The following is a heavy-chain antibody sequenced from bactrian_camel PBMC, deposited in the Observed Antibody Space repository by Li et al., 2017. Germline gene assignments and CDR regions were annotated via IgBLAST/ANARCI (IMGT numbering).Heavy chain of an antibody. V-gene: IGHV3S53*01. Sequence: QVQLVESGGGSVQAGGSLRLSCAVSGDISGSNCMGWFRQVGGVKREAVAVLNHDGSIRYADSVQGRFTISKDSAKNTLYLQMNSLKPEDTTMYYCAADLSCGRSWSGYNYWGTGTQVTVS. CDR3: AADLSCGRSWSGYNY. CDR1: GDISGSNC. CDR2: LNHDGSI. D-gene: IGHD6*01. J-gene: IGHJ4*01.